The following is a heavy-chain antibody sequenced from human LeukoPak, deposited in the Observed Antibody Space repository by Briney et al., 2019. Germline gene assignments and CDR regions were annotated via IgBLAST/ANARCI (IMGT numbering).Heavy chain of an antibody. CDR1: GFTFDDYA. D-gene: IGHD3-16*01. CDR3: AKGGKNYFYYFDY. Sequence: GRSLRLSCAASGFTFDDYAMHWVRQAPGKGLEWVSGISWNSVIIGYADSVKGRFTISRDNAKNSLYLQMNSLRAEDTALYYCAKGGKNYFYYFDYWSQGTLVTVSS. V-gene: IGHV3-9*01. J-gene: IGHJ4*02. CDR2: ISWNSVII.